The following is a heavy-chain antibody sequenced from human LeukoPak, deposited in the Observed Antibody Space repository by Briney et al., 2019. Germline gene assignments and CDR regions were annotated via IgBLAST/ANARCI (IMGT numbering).Heavy chain of an antibody. V-gene: IGHV1-18*01. CDR3: ARDQYNYDTSGYSY. CDR1: GYTFTSYG. Sequence: ASVTVSCTASGYTFTSYGISWVRQAPGQGLEWMGWISAYNGNTNYAQKLQGRVTMTTDTSTSTAYMELRSLRSDDTAVYYCARDQYNYDTSGYSYWGQGTLVTVSS. J-gene: IGHJ4*02. D-gene: IGHD3-22*01. CDR2: ISAYNGNT.